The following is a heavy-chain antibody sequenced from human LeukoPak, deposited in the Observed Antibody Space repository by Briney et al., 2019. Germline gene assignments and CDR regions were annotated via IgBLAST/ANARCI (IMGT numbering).Heavy chain of an antibody. D-gene: IGHD2-15*01. J-gene: IGHJ6*03. Sequence: SETLSLTCTVSGGSISSYYWSWIRQPPGKGLEWIGYIYYSGSTNYNPSLKSRVTISVDTSKNQFSLKLSSVTAADTAVYYCARVVIVTLGYYMDVWGKGTTVAVSS. CDR1: GGSISSYY. CDR3: ARVVIVTLGYYMDV. V-gene: IGHV4-59*01. CDR2: IYYSGST.